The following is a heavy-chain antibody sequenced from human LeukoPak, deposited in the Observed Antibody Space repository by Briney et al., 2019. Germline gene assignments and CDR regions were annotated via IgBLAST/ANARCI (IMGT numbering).Heavy chain of an antibody. CDR1: GFTFSSYA. V-gene: IGHV3-30*04. D-gene: IGHD6-13*01. CDR2: ISYDGSNK. J-gene: IGHJ4*02. Sequence: PGRSLRLSCAASGFTFSSYAMHWVRQAPGKGLEWVAVISYDGSNKYYADSVKGRFTISRDNSKNTLYLQMNSLTAEDTAVYYCARDVRSSWANLDYWGQGTLVTVSS. CDR3: ARDVRSSWANLDY.